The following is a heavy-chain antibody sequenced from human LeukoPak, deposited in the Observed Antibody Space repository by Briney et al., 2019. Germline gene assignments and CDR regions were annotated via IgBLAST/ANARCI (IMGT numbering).Heavy chain of an antibody. D-gene: IGHD6-19*01. V-gene: IGHV1-18*01. CDR1: GYTFTSYG. CDR2: ISAYHGNT. CDR3: ARDRAYSSGWDGNSWFDP. J-gene: IGHJ5*02. Sequence: ASVKVSCKASGYTFTSYGISWVRQAPGPRLEWMGWISAYHGNTNYAQKLQGRVTMTTDTSTSTAYIELRSLRSDDTAVYYGARDRAYSSGWDGNSWFDPWGQGTLVTVSS.